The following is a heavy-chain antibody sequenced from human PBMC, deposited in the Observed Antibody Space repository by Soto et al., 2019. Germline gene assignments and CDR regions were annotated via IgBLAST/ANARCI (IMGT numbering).Heavy chain of an antibody. V-gene: IGHV3-9*01. CDR1: GFTFGDYD. J-gene: IGHJ6*02. CDR2: ISWNSATI. CDR3: AKARQWYGERYHYYAMGD. Sequence: GGSLRLSCVGSGFTFGDYDMNWVRQAPGKGLEWVSGISWNSATIGYADSVKGRFTISRDNAKNSLYLQINSVRLEDAALYYFAKARQWYGERYHYYAMGDWGQGTTVTV. D-gene: IGHD2-15*01.